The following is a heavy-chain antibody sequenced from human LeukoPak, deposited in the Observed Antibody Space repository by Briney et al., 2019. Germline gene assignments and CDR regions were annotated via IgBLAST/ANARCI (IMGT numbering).Heavy chain of an antibody. CDR2: IYSGGST. CDR1: GFTVSSNY. J-gene: IGHJ4*02. CDR3: ARSGCSGGSCHFVY. D-gene: IGHD2-15*01. V-gene: IGHV3-66*01. Sequence: GGSLRLSCAASGFTVSSNYMSWVRQAPGKGLEWVSVIYSGGSTYYADSVKGRFTISRDNSKNTLYLQMNSLRAEDTAVYYCARSGCSGGSCHFVYWGQGTLVTVSS.